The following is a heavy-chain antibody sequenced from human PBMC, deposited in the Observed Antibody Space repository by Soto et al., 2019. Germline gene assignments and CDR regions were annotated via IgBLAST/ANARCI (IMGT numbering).Heavy chain of an antibody. D-gene: IGHD5-12*01. V-gene: IGHV6-1*01. CDR3: TRGWLRQGFYY. CDR1: GDSVSSHG. Sequence: SQTLSLTCAISGDSVSSHGWNWIRQSPSRGLEWRGRTYYSSKWYNDYAVSVKSRITINPDTSKNQFGLQLTSVTPEDTAVYYCTRGWLRQGFYYWGQGDLLTVSA. CDR2: TYYSSKWYN. J-gene: IGHJ4*02.